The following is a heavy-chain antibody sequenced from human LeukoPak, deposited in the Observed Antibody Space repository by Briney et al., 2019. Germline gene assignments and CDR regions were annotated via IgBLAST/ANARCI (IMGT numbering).Heavy chain of an antibody. CDR2: IYHSGST. J-gene: IGHJ4*02. CDR3: ASSRRPEPAGY. D-gene: IGHD2-2*01. V-gene: IGHV4-38-2*01. Sequence: SETLSLTCAVSGYSISSGYYWGWIRQPPGKGLEWNGSIYHSGSTYYNPSLKSRVTISVDTSKNQFSLKLSSVTAADTAVYYCASSRRPEPAGYWGQGTLVTVSS. CDR1: GYSISSGYY.